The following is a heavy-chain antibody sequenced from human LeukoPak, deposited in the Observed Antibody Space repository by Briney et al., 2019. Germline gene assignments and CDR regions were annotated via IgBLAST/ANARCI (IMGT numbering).Heavy chain of an antibody. Sequence: ASVKVSCKASGYTFTGYGISWVRQAPGQGLEWMGWISAYNGNTNYAQKLQGRVTMTTDTSTSTAYMELRSLRSDDTAVYYCARDIVVVPAAIAQGSYYYYYGMDVWGQGTTVTVSS. V-gene: IGHV1-18*01. D-gene: IGHD2-2*01. CDR2: ISAYNGNT. CDR3: ARDIVVVPAAIAQGSYYYYYGMDV. CDR1: GYTFTGYG. J-gene: IGHJ6*02.